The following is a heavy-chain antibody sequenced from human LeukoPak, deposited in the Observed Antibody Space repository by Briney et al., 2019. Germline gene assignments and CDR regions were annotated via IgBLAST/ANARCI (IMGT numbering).Heavy chain of an antibody. CDR3: ARVRGQRGYGSGYFDY. CDR1: GFTFSSYG. V-gene: IGHV3-30*03. D-gene: IGHD6-19*01. Sequence: GGSLRLSCAASGFTFSSYGMHWVRQAPGKGLEWVAVISYDGSNKYYADSVKGRFTISRDNSKNTLYLQMDSLRAEDTAVYFCARVRGQRGYGSGYFDYWGQGTLVTVSS. J-gene: IGHJ4*02. CDR2: ISYDGSNK.